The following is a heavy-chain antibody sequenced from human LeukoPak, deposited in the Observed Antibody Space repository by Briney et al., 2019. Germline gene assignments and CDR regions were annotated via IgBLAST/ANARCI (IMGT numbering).Heavy chain of an antibody. Sequence: SETLSLTCAVSGYSISSGYYWGWIRQPPGKGLEWIGSIYHSGSTYYNPSLKSRVTISADTSKNQFSLKLSSVTAADTAVYYCARHAYSSGWFDYWGQGTLVTVSS. CDR3: ARHAYSSGWFDY. CDR2: IYHSGST. J-gene: IGHJ4*02. V-gene: IGHV4-38-2*01. CDR1: GYSISSGYY. D-gene: IGHD6-19*01.